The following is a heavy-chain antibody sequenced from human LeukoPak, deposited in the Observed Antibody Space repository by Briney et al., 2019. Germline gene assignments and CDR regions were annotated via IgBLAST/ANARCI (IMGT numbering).Heavy chain of an antibody. D-gene: IGHD2-8*01. CDR2: IYYSGST. CDR1: GYSISSGYY. CDR3: ARDPGYCTNGLCDY. Sequence: PSETLSLTCTVSGYSISSGYYWGWIRQPPGKGLEWIGSIYYSGSTYYNPSHKSRVTISVDTSKNQFSLKLSSVTAADTAVYYCARDPGYCTNGLCDYWGQGTLVTVSS. J-gene: IGHJ4*02. V-gene: IGHV4-38-2*02.